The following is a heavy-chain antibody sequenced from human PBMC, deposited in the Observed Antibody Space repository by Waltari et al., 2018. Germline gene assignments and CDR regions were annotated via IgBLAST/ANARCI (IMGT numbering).Heavy chain of an antibody. CDR1: GGSLRSSSYY. CDR2: IYYSGST. CDR3: ARLKMALGSLGGGMDV. V-gene: IGHV4-39*07. J-gene: IGHJ6*02. Sequence: QLPLQESGPGLVKPSETLSLTCTVPGGSLRSSSYYWGGNRQPPGKGLEWIGSIYYSGSTYYNPSLKSRVTISVDTSKNQFSLKLSSVTAADTAVYYCARLKMALGSLGGGMDVWGQGTTVTVSS. D-gene: IGHD3-16*01.